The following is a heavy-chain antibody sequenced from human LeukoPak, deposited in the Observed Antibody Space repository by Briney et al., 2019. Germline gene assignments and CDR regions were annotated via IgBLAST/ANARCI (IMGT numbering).Heavy chain of an antibody. J-gene: IGHJ4*02. CDR3: ASGYYYDSSGPPRWFFDY. Sequence: SVTVSCKASGGTFSSYAISWVRQAPGQGLEWMGGIIPIFGTANYAQKFQGRVTITADESTSTAYMELSSLRSEDTAVYYCASGYYYDSSGPPRWFFDYWGQGTLVTVSS. CDR1: GGTFSSYA. D-gene: IGHD3-22*01. V-gene: IGHV1-69*01. CDR2: IIPIFGTA.